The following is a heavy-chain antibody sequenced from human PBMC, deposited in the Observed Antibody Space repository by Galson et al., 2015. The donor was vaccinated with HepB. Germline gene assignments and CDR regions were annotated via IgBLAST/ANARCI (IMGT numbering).Heavy chain of an antibody. CDR2: TYYRSKWYN. Sequence: CAISGDSVSSGGAAWNWIRQSPSRGLEWLGRTYYRSKWYNEYTPSVKSRITINPDTSKNQFSLQLNSVTPEDTAVYFCVRGNRYFDYWGQGTPVTVSS. CDR3: VRGNRYFDY. V-gene: IGHV6-1*01. J-gene: IGHJ4*02. D-gene: IGHD1-14*01. CDR1: GDSVSSGGAA.